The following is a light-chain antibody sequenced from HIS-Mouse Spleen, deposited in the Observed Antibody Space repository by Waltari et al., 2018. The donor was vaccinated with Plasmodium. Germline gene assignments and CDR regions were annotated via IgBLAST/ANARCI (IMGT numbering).Light chain of an antibody. J-gene: IGLJ3*02. CDR1: VLAKKY. V-gene: IGLV3-27*01. CDR3: YSAADNNRV. CDR2: KDS. Sequence: SYELTQPSSVSVSPGQTARITCSGDVLAKKYARWVQQKPGQAPVLVSYKDSKRPSGIPERFSGSSSGTTVTLTISGAQVEDEADYYCYSAADNNRVFGGGTKLTVL.